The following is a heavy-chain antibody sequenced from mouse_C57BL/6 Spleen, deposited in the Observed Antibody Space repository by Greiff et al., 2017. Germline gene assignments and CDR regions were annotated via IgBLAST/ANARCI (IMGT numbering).Heavy chain of an antibody. CDR1: GFTFSSYG. V-gene: IGHV5-6*01. Sequence: EVMLVESGGDLVKPGGSLKLSCAASGFTFSSYGMSWVRQTPDKRLEWVATISSGGSYTYYPDSVKGRVTIARDNAKNTLYLQMSSLTSEDTAMYYCARESSDCDWYYGVWGTGTTGTVS. CDR2: ISSGGSYT. D-gene: IGHD1-3*01. J-gene: IGHJ1*03. CDR3: ARESSDCDWYYGV.